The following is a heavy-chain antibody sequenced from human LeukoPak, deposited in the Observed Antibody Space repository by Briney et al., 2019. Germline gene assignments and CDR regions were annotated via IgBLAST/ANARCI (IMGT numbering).Heavy chain of an antibody. V-gene: IGHV4-59*01. Sequence: SETLSLTCTVSGGPISNYYWSWIRQSPGKGLEWIGYIYYSGSTSYNPSLKSRVTILVDTSNNHFSLKLSSVTAADTAVYYCARDHIGIFDIWGQGTLVTVSS. CDR1: GGPISNYY. D-gene: IGHD1-26*01. CDR2: IYYSGST. J-gene: IGHJ4*02. CDR3: ARDHIGIFDI.